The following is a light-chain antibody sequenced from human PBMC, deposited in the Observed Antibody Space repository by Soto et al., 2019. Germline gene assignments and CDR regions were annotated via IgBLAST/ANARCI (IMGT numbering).Light chain of an antibody. CDR1: SSDVGGYNY. J-gene: IGLJ1*01. Sequence: QSVLTQSASVSGSPGQSITISCTGTSSDVGGYNYVSWYQQHQGKAPQLIIYEVSNRPSAVSNRFSGSKSGNTASLTISGLQTEDEADYHCSSYTSSSILYVFGTGTKLTVL. CDR3: SSYTSSSILYV. V-gene: IGLV2-14*01. CDR2: EVS.